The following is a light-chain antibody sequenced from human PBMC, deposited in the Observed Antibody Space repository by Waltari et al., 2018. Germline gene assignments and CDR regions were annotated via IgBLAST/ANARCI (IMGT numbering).Light chain of an antibody. CDR2: EVT. Sequence: QSALTQPASVSGSLGQSISISYSGTSNDVGVYNYVSWFQQCPGKAPKLIIYEVTNRPSGISNRFSGSKSGNTASLTISGLQADDEADYYCSSYTASSTWVFGGGTKLTVL. V-gene: IGLV2-14*01. J-gene: IGLJ3*02. CDR1: SNDVGVYNY. CDR3: SSYTASSTWV.